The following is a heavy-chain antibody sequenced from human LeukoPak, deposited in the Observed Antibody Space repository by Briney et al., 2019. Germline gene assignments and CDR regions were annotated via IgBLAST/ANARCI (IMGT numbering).Heavy chain of an antibody. J-gene: IGHJ4*02. CDR1: GYTFTGYY. Sequence: GASVKVSCKASGYTFTGYYIHWVRQTPGQGLEWMGWINPNSGGTDYAQKFQGRVTMTRDTSISTAYMELSRLRSEDTAVYYCARDRGSTVTCLGYWGQGTLVTVSS. V-gene: IGHV1-2*02. D-gene: IGHD4-17*01. CDR2: INPNSGGT. CDR3: ARDRGSTVTCLGY.